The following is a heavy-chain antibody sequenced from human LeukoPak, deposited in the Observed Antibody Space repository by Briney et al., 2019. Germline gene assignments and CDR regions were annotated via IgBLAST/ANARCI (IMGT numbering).Heavy chain of an antibody. CDR1: GFTFSTYW. J-gene: IGHJ5*02. Sequence: GGSLRLSCAASGFTFSTYWMHWVRQAPGKGLVWVSGINSDGRSTSYADSVKGRFTNSRDNAKNTLYLQMNSLRAEDTAVYYCARFGDSYGYNWFDPWGQGTLVTVSS. CDR2: INSDGRST. CDR3: ARFGDSYGYNWFDP. V-gene: IGHV3-74*01. D-gene: IGHD5-18*01.